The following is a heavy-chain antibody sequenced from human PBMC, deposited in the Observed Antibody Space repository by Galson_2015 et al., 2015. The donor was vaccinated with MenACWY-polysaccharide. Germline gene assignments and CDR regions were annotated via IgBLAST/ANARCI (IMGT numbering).Heavy chain of an antibody. V-gene: IGHV3-21*01. CDR2: ISSGSGYI. D-gene: IGHD3-3*01. Sequence: SLRLSCAASGFIFGSNNMNWFRQAPGKGLEWVSSISSGSGYIHYADSVRGRFTISRDNAKNSLHLQVSSLRAEDTAVYYCTKGWSGSDTWGQGTLVTVSS. CDR1: GFIFGSNN. J-gene: IGHJ5*02. CDR3: TKGWSGSDT.